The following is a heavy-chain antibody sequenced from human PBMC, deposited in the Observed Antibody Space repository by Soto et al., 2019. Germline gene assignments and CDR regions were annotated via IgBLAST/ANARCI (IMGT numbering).Heavy chain of an antibody. J-gene: IGHJ4*02. D-gene: IGHD3-22*01. CDR3: ARGAPPDYYDSSGYFDS. CDR1: GGSFSGYS. V-gene: IGHV4-34*01. CDR2: INHSGST. Sequence: QVQLQQWGAGLLKPSETLSLTCAVYGGSFSGYSWSWIRQPPGKGLEWIGEINHSGSTNYNPSLKSRVTISVDTSKNQFSLKLSSVTAADTDVYYCARGAPPDYYDSSGYFDSWGQGTLVTVSS.